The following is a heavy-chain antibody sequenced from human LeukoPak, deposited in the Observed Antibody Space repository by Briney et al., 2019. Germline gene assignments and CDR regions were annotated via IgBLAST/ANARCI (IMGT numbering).Heavy chain of an antibody. CDR1: GYSISSGYY. J-gene: IGHJ4*02. Sequence: SETLSLTCAVSGYSISSGYYWGWIRQPPGKGLEYVGSVYQSGTTYYNPSLKSRVTISVDTSKNQFSLKLSSVTAADTAVYYCVRLSYGSGSYYNGNFDYWGQGTLVTVSS. CDR2: VYQSGTT. V-gene: IGHV4-38-2*01. D-gene: IGHD3-10*01. CDR3: VRLSYGSGSYYNGNFDY.